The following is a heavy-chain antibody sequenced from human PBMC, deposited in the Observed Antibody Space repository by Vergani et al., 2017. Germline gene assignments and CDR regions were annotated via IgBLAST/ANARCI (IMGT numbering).Heavy chain of an antibody. J-gene: IGHJ4*02. D-gene: IGHD2-2*01. CDR3: ARGVPAATIDY. CDR1: GGSFSGYY. Sequence: QVQLQQWGAGLLKPSETLSLTCAVSGGSFSGYYWSWIRQPPGKGLEWIGEINHSGSTNYNPSLKSRVTISVDTSKNQFSLKLSSVTAADTAVYYCARGVPAATIDYWGQGTLVTVSS. CDR2: INHSGST. V-gene: IGHV4-34*01.